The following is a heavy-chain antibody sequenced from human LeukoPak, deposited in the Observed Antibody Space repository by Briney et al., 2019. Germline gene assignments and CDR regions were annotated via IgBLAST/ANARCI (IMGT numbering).Heavy chain of an antibody. CDR2: ISGSGVTT. CDR3: AKDQYITIFGTFDY. J-gene: IGHJ4*02. Sequence: GGSLRLSCAASGFTFSSYAMSWVRQAPGKGLEWVSAISGSGVTTYYADSVKGRFTISRDNSKNTLYLQVNSLRAEDTALYYCAKDQYITIFGTFDYWGQGTLVTVSS. V-gene: IGHV3-23*01. D-gene: IGHD3-3*01. CDR1: GFTFSSYA.